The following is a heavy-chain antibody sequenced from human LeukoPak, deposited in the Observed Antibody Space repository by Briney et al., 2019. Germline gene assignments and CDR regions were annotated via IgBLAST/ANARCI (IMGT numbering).Heavy chain of an antibody. CDR1: GGSISSYY. CDR3: ARHYYYGSGSYYYYYMDV. CDR2: IYYSGST. J-gene: IGHJ6*03. V-gene: IGHV4-59*08. Sequence: SETLSLTCTVSGGSISSYYWSWIRQPPGRGLEWIGYIYYSGSTNYNPSLKSRVTISVDTSKNQFSLKLSSVTAADTAVYYCARHYYYGSGSYYYYYMDVWGKGTTVTVSS. D-gene: IGHD3-10*01.